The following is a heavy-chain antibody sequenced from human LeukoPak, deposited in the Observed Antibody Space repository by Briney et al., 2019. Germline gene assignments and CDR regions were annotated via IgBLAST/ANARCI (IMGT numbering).Heavy chain of an antibody. J-gene: IGHJ4*02. D-gene: IGHD3-22*01. V-gene: IGHV3-21*01. CDR2: ISSSNTYI. CDR1: GFTFSSYS. CDR3: ARGQPISMITVPYFDY. Sequence: TGGSLRLSCAASGFTFSSYSMSWVRQAPGKGLEWVSSISSSNTYIYYADSVKGRFTISRENAKNSLYLQMNRLRAEDTAVYYCARGQPISMITVPYFDYWGQGTLVTFSS.